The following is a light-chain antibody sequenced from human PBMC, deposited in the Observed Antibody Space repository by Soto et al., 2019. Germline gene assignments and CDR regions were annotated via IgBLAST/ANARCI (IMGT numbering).Light chain of an antibody. CDR2: TAS. J-gene: IGKJ1*01. CDR3: QQSYSTPRT. V-gene: IGKV1-39*01. Sequence: DIQMTQSPSSLSATVGDRFTITCRASQSIGSYLNWYQHKPGKAPNLLIYTASNLQSGVPSRFSGSGSGTDFTLTISSLQPEDFATYYCQQSYSTPRTFGQGTKVDIK. CDR1: QSIGSY.